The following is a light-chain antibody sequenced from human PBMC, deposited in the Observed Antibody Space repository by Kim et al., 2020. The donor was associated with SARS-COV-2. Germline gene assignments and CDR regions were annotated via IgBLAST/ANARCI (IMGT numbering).Light chain of an antibody. CDR2: YNN. V-gene: IGLV3-21*04. Sequence: ELTQPPSVSVAPGMTARITCGGNNIGSKNVHWYQQKPGQAPVLVMYYNNDRPSGIPERVSGSNSENTATLTISRVEAGDEADYYCQTWDSNNDHRVFGGGTKLTVL. CDR3: QTWDSNNDHRV. J-gene: IGLJ3*02. CDR1: NIGSKN.